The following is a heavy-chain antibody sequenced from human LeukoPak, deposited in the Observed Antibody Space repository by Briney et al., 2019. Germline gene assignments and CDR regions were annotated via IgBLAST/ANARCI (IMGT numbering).Heavy chain of an antibody. Sequence: PGGSLRLSCVASGFTISSNYMSWVRQAPGKGLEWVSVIYSGTNTYYADSVKGRFIISRDNPKNMLYLQMNSLRAEDTAVYYCARVASGTLDYWGQGTLVTVSS. CDR2: IYSGTNT. V-gene: IGHV3-53*01. D-gene: IGHD6-25*01. J-gene: IGHJ4*02. CDR3: ARVASGTLDY. CDR1: GFTISSNY.